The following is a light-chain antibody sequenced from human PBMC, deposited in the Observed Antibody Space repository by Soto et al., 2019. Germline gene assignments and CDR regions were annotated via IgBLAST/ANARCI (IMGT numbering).Light chain of an antibody. Sequence: EIVLTQSPCTLSLFPGERATLSCRASQNVGYYLAWYQQKAGQAPRPLIYDASNRAPGIPARFSGSGSGTDFTLTISSLEPEDFAVYYCHQRSSWPLTFGGGTKVEI. J-gene: IGKJ4*01. V-gene: IGKV3-11*01. CDR3: HQRSSWPLT. CDR1: QNVGYY. CDR2: DAS.